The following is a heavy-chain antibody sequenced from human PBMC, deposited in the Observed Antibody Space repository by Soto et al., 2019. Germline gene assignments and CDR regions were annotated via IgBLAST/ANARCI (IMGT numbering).Heavy chain of an antibody. J-gene: IGHJ1*01. D-gene: IGHD1-26*01. CDR1: GFTFDDYA. V-gene: IGHV3-9*01. CDR2: INWNSGSI. CDR3: VKDELINWYSGHFRH. Sequence: EVQLVESGGGLVQPGRSLRLSCAASGFTFDDYAMHWVRQVPGKGLAWVSGINWNSGSIGYGASVKGRFAISRDNAKNSLHLQMNSLSAEDTAFYYCVKDELINWYSGHFRHWGQGTLVTVYS.